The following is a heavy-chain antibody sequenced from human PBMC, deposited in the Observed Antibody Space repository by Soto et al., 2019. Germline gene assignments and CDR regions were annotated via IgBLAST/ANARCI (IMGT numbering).Heavy chain of an antibody. J-gene: IGHJ4*02. CDR2: ISSSSSYI. Sequence: VQLVESGGGLVKPGGSLRLSCAASGFTFSSYSMNWVRQAPGKGLEWVSSISSSSSYIYYADSVKGRFTISRDNAKNSLYLQMNSLRAEDTAVYYCARDYIAARPWAFDYWGQGTLVTVSS. CDR1: GFTFSSYS. CDR3: ARDYIAARPWAFDY. D-gene: IGHD6-6*01. V-gene: IGHV3-21*01.